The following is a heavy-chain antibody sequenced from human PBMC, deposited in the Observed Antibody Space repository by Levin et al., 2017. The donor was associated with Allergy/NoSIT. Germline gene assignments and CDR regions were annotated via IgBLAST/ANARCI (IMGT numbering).Heavy chain of an antibody. V-gene: IGHV3-66*01. D-gene: IGHD2-2*01. J-gene: IGHJ4*02. CDR1: GFTVSNNY. CDR3: ARIEYHCSSTSCYPHEDY. CDR2: IYSGGST. Sequence: GGSLRLSCAASGFTVSNNYMTWVRQAPGKGLEWVSVIYSGGSTYYGDSVKGRFAISRDNSTNTLYLQMNSLRAEDTAIYYCARIEYHCSSTSCYPHEDYWGQGALVTVSS.